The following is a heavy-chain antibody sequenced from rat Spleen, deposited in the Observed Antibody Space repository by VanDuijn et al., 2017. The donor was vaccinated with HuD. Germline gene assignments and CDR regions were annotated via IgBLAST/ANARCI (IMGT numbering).Heavy chain of an antibody. J-gene: IGHJ2*01. CDR1: GFTFSNYD. V-gene: IGHV5S13*01. CDR3: TRNWDY. D-gene: IGHD3-6*01. Sequence: EVQLVESGGGLVQPGRSLKLSCAASGFTFSNYDMAWVRQAPTKGLEWVASISTSGGSTYYRDSVKGRFTISSDNSKNTLYLQMNSLRSEDTATYYCTRNWDYWGQGVMVTVSS. CDR2: ISTSGGST.